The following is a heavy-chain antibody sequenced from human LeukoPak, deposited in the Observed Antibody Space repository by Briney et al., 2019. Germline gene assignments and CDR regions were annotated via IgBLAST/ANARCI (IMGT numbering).Heavy chain of an antibody. CDR2: IYYSGST. CDR1: GGSISTYY. J-gene: IGHJ4*02. D-gene: IGHD2/OR15-2a*01. Sequence: SETLSLTCTVSGGSISTYYWSWIRQPPGKGLEWFGYIYYSGSTNYNPSLKSRVTISVDTSKNQISLKLSSVTAADTAVYYCARGATSLSYFDSRGQGTLVTVSS. V-gene: IGHV4-59*01. CDR3: ARGATSLSYFDS.